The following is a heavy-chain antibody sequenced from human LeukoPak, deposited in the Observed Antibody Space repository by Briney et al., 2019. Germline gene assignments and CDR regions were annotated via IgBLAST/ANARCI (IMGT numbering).Heavy chain of an antibody. Sequence: SQTLSLTCTVSGGSISSGSYYWSWIRQPAGKGLEWIGRIYTSGSTNYNPSLKSRVTISVDTSKNQFSLKLGSVTAADTAVYYCARERGGYCSGGSCSIDYWGQGTLVTVSS. CDR1: GGSISSGSYY. CDR3: ARERGGYCSGGSCSIDY. CDR2: IYTSGST. V-gene: IGHV4-61*02. D-gene: IGHD2-15*01. J-gene: IGHJ4*02.